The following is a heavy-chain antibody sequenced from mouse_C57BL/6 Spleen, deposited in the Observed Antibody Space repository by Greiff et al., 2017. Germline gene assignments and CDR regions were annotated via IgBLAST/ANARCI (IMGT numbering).Heavy chain of an antibody. CDR1: GYTFTSYW. Sequence: VQLQQPGAELVRPGSSVKLSCKASGYTFTSYWMDWVKQRPGQGLEWIGNIYPSDSETHYNQKFKDKATLTVDKSSSTAYMQLSSLTSEDSAVYYCARKGSDYFDYWGQGTTLTVSS. CDR3: ARKGSDYFDY. J-gene: IGHJ2*01. CDR2: IYPSDSET. V-gene: IGHV1-61*01.